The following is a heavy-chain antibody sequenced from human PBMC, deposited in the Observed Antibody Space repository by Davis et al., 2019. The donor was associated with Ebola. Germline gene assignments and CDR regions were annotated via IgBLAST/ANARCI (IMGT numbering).Heavy chain of an antibody. CDR2: ISSSGSTI. CDR3: ARASSQTDFWSGYHYGMDV. J-gene: IGHJ6*02. D-gene: IGHD3-3*01. Sequence: GESLKISCAAPGFTFSSYEMNWVRQAPGKGLEWVSYISSSGSTIYYADSVKGRFTISRDNAKNSLYLQMNSLRAEDTAVYYCARASSQTDFWSGYHYGMDVWGQGTTVTVSS. CDR1: GFTFSSYE. V-gene: IGHV3-48*03.